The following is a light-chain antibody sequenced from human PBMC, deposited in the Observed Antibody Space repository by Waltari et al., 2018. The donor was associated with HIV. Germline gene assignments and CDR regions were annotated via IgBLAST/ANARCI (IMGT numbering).Light chain of an antibody. J-gene: IGLJ2*01. Sequence: QSALTQPASVSGSLGQSITISCPGTSGDVGGYNFVSWYQQHPGKAPKLIIYNVNSRPSGVSLRFSGSRSANTASLTISGLQAEDEADYFCCSYTSSGPRYVLFGGGTRLTVL. CDR3: CSYTSSGPRYVL. V-gene: IGLV2-14*03. CDR1: SGDVGGYNF. CDR2: NVN.